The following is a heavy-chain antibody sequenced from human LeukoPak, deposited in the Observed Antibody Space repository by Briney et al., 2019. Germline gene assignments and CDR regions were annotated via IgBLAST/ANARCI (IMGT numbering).Heavy chain of an antibody. D-gene: IGHD4-11*01. CDR1: GFTFSTYS. J-gene: IGHJ4*02. Sequence: GGSLRFSCAASGFTFSTYSMTWVRQAPGKGLEWLSYISSSSSTIYYGGSVKGRFTVSRDNAKNLLYLQMNSLRAEDTAVYFCARDSYSKNDYWGQGTLVTVSS. CDR2: ISSSSSTI. CDR3: ARDSYSKNDY. V-gene: IGHV3-48*01.